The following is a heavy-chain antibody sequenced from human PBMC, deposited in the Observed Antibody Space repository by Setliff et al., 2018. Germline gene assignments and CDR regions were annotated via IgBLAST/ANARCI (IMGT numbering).Heavy chain of an antibody. Sequence: AASVKVSCKASGYTFSSYAISWVRQAPGQGLEWMGGIIPIFGTANYAQKFQGRVTITAGKSTSTAYMELSSLRSEDTAVYYCARDTFGRGLNYYYYYMDVWGKGTTVTVSS. CDR3: ARDTFGRGLNYYYYYMDV. CDR2: IIPIFGTA. V-gene: IGHV1-69*06. D-gene: IGHD3-3*01. J-gene: IGHJ6*03. CDR1: GYTFSSYA.